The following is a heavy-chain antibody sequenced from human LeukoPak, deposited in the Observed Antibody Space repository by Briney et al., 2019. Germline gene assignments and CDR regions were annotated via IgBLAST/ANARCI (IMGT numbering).Heavy chain of an antibody. Sequence: SETLSLTCAVYGGSFSGYYWSWIRQPPGRGLEWIGEINHSGSTNYNPSLKSRVTISVDTSKNQFSLKLSSVTAADTAVYYCARRLRLSYSSSWQTNYYYYMDVWGKGTTVTISS. CDR3: ARRLRLSYSSSWQTNYYYYMDV. D-gene: IGHD6-13*01. J-gene: IGHJ6*03. V-gene: IGHV4-34*01. CDR2: INHSGST. CDR1: GGSFSGYY.